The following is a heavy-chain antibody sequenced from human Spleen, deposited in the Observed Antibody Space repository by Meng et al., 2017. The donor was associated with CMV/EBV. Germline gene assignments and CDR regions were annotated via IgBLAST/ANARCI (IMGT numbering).Heavy chain of an antibody. J-gene: IGHJ2*01. CDR3: ARGDLYYWYFDL. CDR2: TYYRSKWYN. Sequence: QVHLQQSGPGLMETSRTLSLTCVISGDSVSRNTATWTWIRESPSRGLEWLGRTYYRSKWYNDYAVSVKSRITINPDTSKNQFSLQLNSVTPEDTAVYYCARGDLYYWYFDLWGRGTLVTVSS. CDR1: GDSVSRNTAT. V-gene: IGHV6-1*01. D-gene: IGHD2-15*01.